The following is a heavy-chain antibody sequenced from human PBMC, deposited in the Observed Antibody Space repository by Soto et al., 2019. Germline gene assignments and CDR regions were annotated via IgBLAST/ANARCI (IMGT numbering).Heavy chain of an antibody. Sequence: GGSLRLSCAASGFTFSSYSMNWVRQAPGKGLEWVSYISSSSSTIYYADSVKGRFTISRDNAKNSLYLQMNSLRDEDTAVYYCARDLLAAAGASSYYYGMDVWGQGTTVTVSS. V-gene: IGHV3-48*02. J-gene: IGHJ6*02. CDR3: ARDLLAAAGASSYYYGMDV. CDR1: GFTFSSYS. CDR2: ISSSSSTI. D-gene: IGHD6-13*01.